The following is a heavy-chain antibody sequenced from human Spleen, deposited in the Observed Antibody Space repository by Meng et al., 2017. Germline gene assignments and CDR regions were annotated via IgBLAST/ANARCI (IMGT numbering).Heavy chain of an antibody. CDR3: ARGPTTMAHDFDY. J-gene: IGHJ4*02. Sequence: QGPPQHSGSGLLKPFATLSLTCVVSVLSFSDYYWSWLRQPPGKGLEWIGEINHSGSTNYNPSLESRATISVDTSQNNLSLKLSSVTAADSAVYYCARGPTTMAHDFDYWGQGTLVTVSS. CDR1: VLSFSDYY. D-gene: IGHD4-11*01. CDR2: INHSGST. V-gene: IGHV4-34*01.